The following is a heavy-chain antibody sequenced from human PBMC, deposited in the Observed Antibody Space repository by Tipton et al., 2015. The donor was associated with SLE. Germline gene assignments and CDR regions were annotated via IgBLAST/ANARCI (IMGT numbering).Heavy chain of an antibody. J-gene: IGHJ2*01. Sequence: SLRLSCAASGFTFSSYAMSWVRQAPGKGLEWVSVIYSGGSTYYADSVKGRFTISRDNSKNTLYLQMNSLRAEDTAVYYCAKDEGSSGYYYDWYFDLWGRGTLVTVPS. V-gene: IGHV3-23*03. CDR2: IYSGGST. D-gene: IGHD3-22*01. CDR3: AKDEGSSGYYYDWYFDL. CDR1: GFTFSSYA.